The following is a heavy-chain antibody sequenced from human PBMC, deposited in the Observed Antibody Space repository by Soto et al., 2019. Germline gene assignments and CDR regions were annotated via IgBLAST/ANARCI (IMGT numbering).Heavy chain of an antibody. D-gene: IGHD1-26*01. V-gene: IGHV4-4*07. CDR3: ARSASGSYLGTFDY. J-gene: IGHJ4*02. CDR2: IYTSGST. CDR1: GASISSYY. Sequence: LSLTCTVSGASISSYYWSWIRQPAGKGLEWIGRIYTSGSTNYNPSLKSRVTMSVDTSKNQFSLKLSSVTAADTAVYYCARSASGSYLGTFDYWGQGTLVTVSS.